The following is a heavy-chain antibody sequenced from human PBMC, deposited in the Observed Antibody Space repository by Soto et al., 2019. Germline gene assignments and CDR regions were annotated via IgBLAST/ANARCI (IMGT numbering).Heavy chain of an antibody. Sequence: QVQLVEAGGGVVQPGRSLRLSCAASGFPFSSYALHWVRQAPAKGLEWGAVISYDGSNKNYADSVKARFTISRENSKNPLYLQMNSLTAEDPAVYYGAKASNGWEYDFWGQGTLVTVSS. V-gene: IGHV3-30-3*01. J-gene: IGHJ4*02. D-gene: IGHD6-19*01. CDR1: GFPFSSYA. CDR3: AKASNGWEYDF. CDR2: ISYDGSNK.